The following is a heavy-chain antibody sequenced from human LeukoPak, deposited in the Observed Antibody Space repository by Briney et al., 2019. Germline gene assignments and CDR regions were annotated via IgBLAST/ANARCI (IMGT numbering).Heavy chain of an antibody. CDR3: ARAGRDAYYYDSSGSEHFDY. V-gene: IGHV3-30*01. Sequence: GGSLRLSCAASGFTFSSYAMHWVRQAPGKGLEWVAVISYDGSNKYYADSVKGRFTISRDNSKNTLYLQMNSLRAEDTAVYYCARAGRDAYYYDSSGSEHFDYWGQGTLVTVSS. J-gene: IGHJ4*02. D-gene: IGHD3-22*01. CDR2: ISYDGSNK. CDR1: GFTFSSYA.